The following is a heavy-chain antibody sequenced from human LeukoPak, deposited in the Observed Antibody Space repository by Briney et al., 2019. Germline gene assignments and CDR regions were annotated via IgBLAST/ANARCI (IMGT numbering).Heavy chain of an antibody. Sequence: SETLSLTCAVYGGSFSGYYWSWIRQPPGKGLEWIGEINHSGSTNYNPSLKSRVTISVDTSKNKFSLKLSSVTAAATAVYYCAGGRPNYGDKHSGFDPGGKGPLVTVPS. V-gene: IGHV4-34*01. CDR2: INHSGST. D-gene: IGHD4-17*01. J-gene: IGHJ5*02. CDR3: AGGRPNYGDKHSGFDP. CDR1: GGSFSGYY.